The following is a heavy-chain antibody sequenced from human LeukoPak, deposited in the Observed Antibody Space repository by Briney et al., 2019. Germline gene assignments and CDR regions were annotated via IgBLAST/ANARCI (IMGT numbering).Heavy chain of an antibody. CDR2: IYPRDGST. Sequence: GASVKVSCKVSGYSFTSNYIHWVRQAPGQGLEWMGMIYPRDGSTSYAQRFQDRVIVTRDTSTSTVHMELSGLRSEDTAVYYCARDQEGFDYWGQGTLVTVSS. CDR3: ARDQEGFDY. V-gene: IGHV1-46*01. J-gene: IGHJ4*02. CDR1: GYSFTSNY.